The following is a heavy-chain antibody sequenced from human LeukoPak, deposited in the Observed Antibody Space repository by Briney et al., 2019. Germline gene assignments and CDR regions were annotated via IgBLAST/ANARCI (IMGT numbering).Heavy chain of an antibody. CDR3: ARDSLITMTGNGGFDY. D-gene: IGHD3-22*01. CDR1: GGSLSAYY. Sequence: SETLSLTCAVYGGSLSAYYWTWIRQPPGKGLEWIGEINHGGSTNYNPSLKSRVTISVDTSKNQFSLKLSSVTAADTAVYYCARDSLITMTGNGGFDYWGQGTLVTVSS. J-gene: IGHJ4*02. CDR2: INHGGST. V-gene: IGHV4-34*01.